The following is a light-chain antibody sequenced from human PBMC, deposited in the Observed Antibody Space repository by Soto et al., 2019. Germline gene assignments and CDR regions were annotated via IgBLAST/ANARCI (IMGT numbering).Light chain of an antibody. CDR1: SSDVGTYDY. J-gene: IGLJ1*01. CDR2: DVN. V-gene: IGLV2-14*01. CDR3: CSFSTSGTHV. Sequence: QSSLTQPASLSGSPGESITISCTGTSSDVGTYDYVSWHQQHPGKAPKLIIYDVNNRPSGVSSRFSGSKSGNTASLTISGLQAEDEADYYCCSFSTSGTHVFGTGTKVTVL.